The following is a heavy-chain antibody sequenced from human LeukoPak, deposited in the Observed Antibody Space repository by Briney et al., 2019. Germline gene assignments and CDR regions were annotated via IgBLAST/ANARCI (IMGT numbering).Heavy chain of an antibody. J-gene: IGHJ5*02. Sequence: ASVKVSCKTSGYTFSGYYLNWVRQAPGQGLEWMGWINANSGETNYAQKFQGRVTMTRDTSISTAYMELSRLNSDDTAVYYCATGIDMIWFALQSWGQGTLVSVSS. D-gene: IGHD3-10*01. CDR1: GYTFSGYY. V-gene: IGHV1-2*02. CDR3: ATGIDMIWFALQS. CDR2: INANSGET.